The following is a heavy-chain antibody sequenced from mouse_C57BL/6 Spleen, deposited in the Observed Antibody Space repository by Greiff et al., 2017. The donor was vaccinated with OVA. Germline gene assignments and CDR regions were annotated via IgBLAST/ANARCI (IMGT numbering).Heavy chain of an antibody. V-gene: IGHV5-16*01. CDR3: ARDATYGSSYLDYFDY. CDR2: INYDGSST. CDR1: GFTFSDYY. J-gene: IGHJ2*01. Sequence: VQLKESEGGLVQPGSSMKLSCTASGFTFSDYYMAWVRQVPEKGLEWVANINYDGSSTYYLDSLKSRFIISRDNAKNILYLQMSSLKSEDTATYYCARDATYGSSYLDYFDYWGQGTTLTVSS. D-gene: IGHD1-1*01.